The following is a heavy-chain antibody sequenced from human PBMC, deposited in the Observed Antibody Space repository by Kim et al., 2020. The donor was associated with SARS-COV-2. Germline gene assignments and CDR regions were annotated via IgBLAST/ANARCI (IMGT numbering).Heavy chain of an antibody. Sequence: ASVKVSCKASGYTFTSYYMHWVRQAPGQGLEWMGIINPSGGSTSYAQKFQGRVTMTRDTSTSTVYMELSSLRSEDTAVYYCARGVDTAMVVHYYGMDVWGQGTTVTVSS. CDR1: GYTFTSYY. CDR3: ARGVDTAMVVHYYGMDV. J-gene: IGHJ6*02. V-gene: IGHV1-46*01. CDR2: INPSGGST. D-gene: IGHD5-18*01.